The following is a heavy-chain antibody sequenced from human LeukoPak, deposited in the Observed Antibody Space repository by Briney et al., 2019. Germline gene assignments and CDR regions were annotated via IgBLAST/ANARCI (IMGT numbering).Heavy chain of an antibody. J-gene: IGHJ4*02. CDR1: GYTFTSYY. V-gene: IGHV1-46*01. CDR2: INPSGGST. D-gene: IGHD6-19*01. CDR3: AALAVAGPFDY. Sequence: AAVKVSCKASGYTFTSYYMHWVRQAPGQGLEWRGIINPSGGSTSYSQKSQGRVTMTRDTSTSTVYMELSSLRSEDTAVYYCAALAVAGPFDYWGQGTLVTVSS.